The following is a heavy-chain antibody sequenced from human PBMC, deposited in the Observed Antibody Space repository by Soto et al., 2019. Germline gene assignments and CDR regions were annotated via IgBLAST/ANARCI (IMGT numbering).Heavy chain of an antibody. CDR1: GGSISSGGYY. Sequence: QVQLQESDPGLVKPSQTLSLTCTVSGGSISSGGYYWSWIRQHPGKGLEWIGYIYYSGSTYYNPSLKSRVTILVDTSKSQFSLKLSSVTAADTAVYDCARVCGGDCHYGMDVWGQGTTVTVSS. J-gene: IGHJ6*02. V-gene: IGHV4-31*03. D-gene: IGHD2-21*02. CDR2: IYYSGST. CDR3: ARVCGGDCHYGMDV.